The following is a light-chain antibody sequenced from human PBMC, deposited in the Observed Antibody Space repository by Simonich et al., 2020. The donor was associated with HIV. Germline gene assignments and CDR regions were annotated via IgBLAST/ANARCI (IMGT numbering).Light chain of an antibody. J-gene: IGKJ5*01. Sequence: IVLTQSPATLSLSPGERATLSCRASQSVSSYLAWYQQKPGQAPRLLNYDASNRATGIPARFSGSGSGTDFTLTISSLEPEDFAVYCCQQRSNYPITFGQGTRLEIK. V-gene: IGKV3-11*01. CDR2: DAS. CDR3: QQRSNYPIT. CDR1: QSVSSY.